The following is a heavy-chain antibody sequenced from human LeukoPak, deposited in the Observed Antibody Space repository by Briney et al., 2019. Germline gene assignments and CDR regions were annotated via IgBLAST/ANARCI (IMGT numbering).Heavy chain of an antibody. CDR1: GFIFSDHH. V-gene: IGHV3-72*01. J-gene: IGHJ4*02. D-gene: IGHD3-10*01. CDR3: VRVWRGYYFDS. CDR2: VRNKANTYST. Sequence: GGPLRLSCAASGFIFSDHHMHWVRQAPGKGLEWVGRVRNKANTYSTDYAASVKGRFSITRDDSMNSAYLQMNSLKTEDTDVYYDVRVWRGYYFDSWGQGILVTVSS.